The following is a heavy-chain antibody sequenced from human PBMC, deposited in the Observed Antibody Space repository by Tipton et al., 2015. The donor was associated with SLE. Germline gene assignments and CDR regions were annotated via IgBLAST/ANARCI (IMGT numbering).Heavy chain of an antibody. D-gene: IGHD1-26*01. V-gene: IGHV3-23*01. Sequence: SLRLSCAASGYTFSNFGMSWVRQAPGKGLEWVSSISVTGATTYYADSVKGRFTISRDNSKNTVYLQMNSLRAEDTAVYYCAKGGSGTYLIDYFFDYWGQGTLVTVSS. CDR3: AKGGSGTYLIDYFFDY. CDR2: ISVTGATT. J-gene: IGHJ4*02. CDR1: GYTFSNFG.